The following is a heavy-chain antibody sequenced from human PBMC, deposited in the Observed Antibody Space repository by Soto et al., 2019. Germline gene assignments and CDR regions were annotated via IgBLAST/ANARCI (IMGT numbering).Heavy chain of an antibody. CDR1: GFSLSTSGVG. Sequence: QITLKESGPTLVKPTQTLTLTCTFSGFSLSTSGVGVGWIRQPPGKALEWLALIYWDDDKRYSPSLKSRLTITKDSSKNPAILTMTNMDPVDTATYYCAHWASSSGGVYYYGMDVWGQGTTVTVSS. J-gene: IGHJ6*02. CDR3: AHWASSSGGVYYYGMDV. V-gene: IGHV2-5*02. CDR2: IYWDDDK. D-gene: IGHD3-16*01.